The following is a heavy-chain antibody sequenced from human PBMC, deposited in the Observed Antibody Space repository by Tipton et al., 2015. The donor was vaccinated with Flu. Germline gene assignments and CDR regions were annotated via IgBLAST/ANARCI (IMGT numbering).Heavy chain of an antibody. V-gene: IGHV3-7*01. CDR1: GFTFSNYW. J-gene: IGHJ4*02. D-gene: IGHD4-17*01. Sequence: SLRLSCAASGFTFSNYWMNWVRQAPGKGLEWVANINQDESDKHYMDSVKGRFTISRDNAKNSLYLQMNSLRAEDTAVYYCARETYAQGDNWGQGTLVTVSS. CDR2: INQDESDK. CDR3: ARETYAQGDN.